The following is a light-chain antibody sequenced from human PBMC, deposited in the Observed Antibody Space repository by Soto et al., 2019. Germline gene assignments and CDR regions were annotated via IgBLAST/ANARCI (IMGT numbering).Light chain of an antibody. CDR2: GAS. CDR3: QQYNNWPPWT. J-gene: IGKJ1*01. Sequence: EIVMTQSPATLSVSPGARATLSCRASQSISSNLAWYQQKPGQDPRLLLYGASTRATGIPARFSGSGSGTEFTLTLSSLHSEDFAVYYCQQYNNWPPWTFGQGTKVEIK. V-gene: IGKV3-15*01. CDR1: QSISSN.